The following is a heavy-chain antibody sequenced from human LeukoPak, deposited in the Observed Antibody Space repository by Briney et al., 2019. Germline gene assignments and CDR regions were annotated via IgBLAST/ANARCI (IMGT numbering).Heavy chain of an antibody. V-gene: IGHV4-59*01. CDR1: GGSISSYY. Sequence: SETLSLIRTVSGGSISSYYWSWIRQPPGKGLEWIGYIYYSGGTNYNPSLKSRVTISVDTSKNQFSLKLSSVTAADTAVYYCARDRAAAHFDYWGQGTLVTVSS. J-gene: IGHJ4*02. D-gene: IGHD6-13*01. CDR3: ARDRAAAHFDY. CDR2: IYYSGGT.